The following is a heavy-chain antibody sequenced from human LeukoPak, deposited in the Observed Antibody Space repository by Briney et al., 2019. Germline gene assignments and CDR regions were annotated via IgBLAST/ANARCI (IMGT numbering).Heavy chain of an antibody. CDR3: AGGTGFIIDY. CDR1: GFTFSSYW. J-gene: IGHJ4*02. Sequence: PGGSLRLSCAASGFTFSSYWMNWVRQAPGKGLEWVANIKQDGSQKYYVDSVRGRFTISRDNAKNSLFLQMTSLRAEDTAVYYCAGGTGFIIDYWGQGTLVTVSS. V-gene: IGHV3-7*01. D-gene: IGHD3-10*01. CDR2: IKQDGSQK.